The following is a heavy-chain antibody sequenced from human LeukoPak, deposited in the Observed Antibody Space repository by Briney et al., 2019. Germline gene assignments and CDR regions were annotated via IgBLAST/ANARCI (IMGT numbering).Heavy chain of an antibody. CDR2: IIPIFGTA. J-gene: IGHJ3*02. Sequence: SVKVSCKASGGTFSSYAISWVRQAPGKGLDWMGGIIPIFGTANYAQKFQGRVTITADKSTSTAYMEMSSLRSEDTAVYYCARATVAGTGVDIWGQGTMVTVSS. D-gene: IGHD6-19*01. V-gene: IGHV1-69*06. CDR3: ARATVAGTGVDI. CDR1: GGTFSSYA.